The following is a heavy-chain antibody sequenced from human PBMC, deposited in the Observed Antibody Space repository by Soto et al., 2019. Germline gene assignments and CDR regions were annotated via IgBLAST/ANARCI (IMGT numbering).Heavy chain of an antibody. CDR2: IKQDGSEK. CDR1: GFTFSSYW. V-gene: IGHV3-7*01. D-gene: IGHD2-8*01. J-gene: IGHJ4*02. Sequence: LRLSCASSGFTFSSYWMSWVRQAPGKGLEWVDNIKQDGSEKDYVDSVKGRFTISRDNAKNSLYLQMNSLRAEDTAVYYCARDAYCTNGVCYLFDYWGQGTLVTVSS. CDR3: ARDAYCTNGVCYLFDY.